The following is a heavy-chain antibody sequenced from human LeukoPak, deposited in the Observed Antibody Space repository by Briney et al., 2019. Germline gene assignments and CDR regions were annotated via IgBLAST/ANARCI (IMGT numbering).Heavy chain of an antibody. V-gene: IGHV1-3*01. CDR3: ARVGMVDTAMVFFDY. J-gene: IGHJ4*02. CDR2: INAGNGNT. Sequence: GASVKVSCKASGYTFTSYAMHWVRQAPGQRLEWMGWINAGNGNTKYSQKFQGRVTITRDTSASTAYMELSSLRSEDTAVYYCARVGMVDTAMVFFDYWGQGTLVTVSS. CDR1: GYTFTSYA. D-gene: IGHD5-18*01.